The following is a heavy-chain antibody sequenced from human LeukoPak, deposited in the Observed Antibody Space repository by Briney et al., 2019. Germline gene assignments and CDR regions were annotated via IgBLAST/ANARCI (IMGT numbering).Heavy chain of an antibody. Sequence: PGGSLRLSCAASGFTFSSYGMHWVRQAPGKGLEWVAVIWYDGSNKYYADSVKGRFTISRNNSKNTLYLQMNSLRAEDTAVYYCARDEYYDYVWGSYRADQLIDYWGQGTLVTVSS. CDR2: IWYDGSNK. V-gene: IGHV3-33*01. J-gene: IGHJ4*02. CDR3: ARDEYYDYVWGSYRADQLIDY. D-gene: IGHD3-16*02. CDR1: GFTFSSYG.